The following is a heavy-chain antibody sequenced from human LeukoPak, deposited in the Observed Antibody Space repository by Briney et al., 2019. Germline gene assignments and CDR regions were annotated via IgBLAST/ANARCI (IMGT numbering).Heavy chain of an antibody. V-gene: IGHV1-3*01. CDR1: GYSSTTYA. Sequence: ASLKDSCKASGYSSTTYATYCVRQATVQRLVYICLINPDKGDTKCSQNFQGSLTVTRDTSASTTYMELSSLVSEDTAVYYCARRLKGSYGNPFDYWGQGTLVTVSS. D-gene: IGHD4-17*01. J-gene: IGHJ4*02. CDR3: ARRLKGSYGNPFDY. CDR2: INPDKGDT.